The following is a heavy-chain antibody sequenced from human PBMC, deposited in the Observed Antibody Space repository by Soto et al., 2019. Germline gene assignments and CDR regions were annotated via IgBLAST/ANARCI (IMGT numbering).Heavy chain of an antibody. J-gene: IGHJ4*02. V-gene: IGHV1-3*01. Sequence: ASVKVSCKASGGTFSSYAISWVRQAPGQRLEWMGWINAGNGNTKYSQKFQGRVTITRDTSASTAYMELSSLRSEDTAVYYCASEYYYDSSGYYGGLNWGQGTLVTVS. D-gene: IGHD3-22*01. CDR3: ASEYYYDSSGYYGGLN. CDR1: GGTFSSYA. CDR2: INAGNGNT.